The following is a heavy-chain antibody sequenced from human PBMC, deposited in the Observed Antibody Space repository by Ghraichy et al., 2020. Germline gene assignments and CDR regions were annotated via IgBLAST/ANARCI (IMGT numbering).Heavy chain of an antibody. V-gene: IGHV3-30-3*01. CDR2: ISYDGSNK. D-gene: IGHD3-16*02. CDR1: GFTFSSYA. J-gene: IGHJ4*02. CDR3: ASGVRELSLRELGDY. Sequence: GESLNISCAASGFTFSSYAMHWVRQAPGKGLEWVAVISYDGSNKYYADSVKGRFTISRDNSKNTLYLQMNSLRAEDTAVYYCASGVRELSLRELGDYWGQGTLVTVSS.